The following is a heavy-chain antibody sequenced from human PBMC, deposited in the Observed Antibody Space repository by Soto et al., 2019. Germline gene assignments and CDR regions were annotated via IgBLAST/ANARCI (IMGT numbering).Heavy chain of an antibody. CDR3: ARDWYSSGWYLVDP. D-gene: IGHD6-19*01. CDR1: GGTFSSYA. J-gene: IGHJ5*02. Sequence: QVQLVQSGAEVKKPGSSVKVFCKASGGTFSSYAISWVRQAPGQGLEWMGGIIPIFGTANYAQKFQGRVTITADESTSTAYMELSSLRSEDTAVYYCARDWYSSGWYLVDPWGQGTLVTVSS. CDR2: IIPIFGTA. V-gene: IGHV1-69*12.